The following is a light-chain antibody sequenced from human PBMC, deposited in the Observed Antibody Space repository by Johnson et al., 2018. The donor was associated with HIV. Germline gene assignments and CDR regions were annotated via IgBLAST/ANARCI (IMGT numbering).Light chain of an antibody. CDR1: SSNIGNNY. CDR3: GTWDSSLSASYV. Sequence: QSVLTQPPSVSAAPGQKVTISCSGSSSNIGNNYVSWYQQLPGTAPKLLIYDNNKRPSGFPDRFSGSKSGTSATLGITGLQTGDEAVYYCGTWDSSLSASYVFGTGTKVTVL. V-gene: IGLV1-51*01. J-gene: IGLJ1*01. CDR2: DNN.